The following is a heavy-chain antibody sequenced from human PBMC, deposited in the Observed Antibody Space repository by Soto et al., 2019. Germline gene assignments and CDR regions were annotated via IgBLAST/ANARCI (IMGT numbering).Heavy chain of an antibody. Sequence: GESLKISCKGSGYGFTSYWISWVRQMPGKGLEWMGRIDPSDSYTNYSPSFQGHVTISADKSISTAYLQWSSLKASDTAMYYCARPGTYYYGMDVWGQGTTVTVSS. CDR3: ARPGTYYYGMDV. V-gene: IGHV5-10-1*01. J-gene: IGHJ6*02. CDR2: IDPSDSYT. CDR1: GYGFTSYW.